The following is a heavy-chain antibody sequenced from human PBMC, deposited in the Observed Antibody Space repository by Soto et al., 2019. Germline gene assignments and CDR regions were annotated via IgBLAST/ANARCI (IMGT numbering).Heavy chain of an antibody. CDR3: TRGLASGDY. J-gene: IGHJ4*02. D-gene: IGHD6-6*01. Sequence: QVQLVQPWAEVKKPGASVKFSCKASGYIFTNFYIHWVRQAPGQALEWIGIINPNGGSTNYAQNFQGRVTMTRDTSTSTVYMDLSSLRSEDTAVYYCTRGLASGDYWGQGTLITVSS. CDR1: GYIFTNFY. CDR2: INPNGGST. V-gene: IGHV1-46*03.